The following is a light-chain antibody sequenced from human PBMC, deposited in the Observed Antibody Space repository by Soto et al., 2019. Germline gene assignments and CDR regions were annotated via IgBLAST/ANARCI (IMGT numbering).Light chain of an antibody. J-gene: IGKJ5*01. Sequence: EIVMTQSPATLSVSVGERDTLSCRASQSVSSNLAWYQQKPGQAPRLLIYGASTRATGIPARFSGSGSGTEFTLTISSLQSEDFAVYYCQQYNKWITFGQGTRLEI. V-gene: IGKV3-15*01. CDR3: QQYNKWIT. CDR1: QSVSSN. CDR2: GAS.